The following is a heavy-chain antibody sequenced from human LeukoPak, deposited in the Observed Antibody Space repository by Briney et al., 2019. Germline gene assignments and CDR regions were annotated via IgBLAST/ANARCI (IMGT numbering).Heavy chain of an antibody. J-gene: IGHJ5*02. V-gene: IGHV3-30*04. Sequence: PGGSLILSCAASGFTFSSYAMHWVHQPPGKGLEWLAVIIYDGSNKYYADSVKGRFTISRDNSKNCLFLQVDSLRPEDTAMYYCARGTAVYASLINHWGQGTLVTVSS. D-gene: IGHD2-8*01. CDR1: GFTFSSYA. CDR3: ARGTAVYASLINH. CDR2: IIYDGSNK.